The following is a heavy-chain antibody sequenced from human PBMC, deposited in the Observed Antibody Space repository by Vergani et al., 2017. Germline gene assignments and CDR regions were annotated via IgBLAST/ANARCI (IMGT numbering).Heavy chain of an antibody. CDR2: ISSSSSYI. D-gene: IGHD3-22*01. Sequence: EVQLLESGGGLVQPGGSLRLSCAASGFTFSSYSMNWVRQAPGKGLEWVSSISSSSSYIYYADSVKGRFTISRDNAKNSLYLQMNSLRAEDTAVYYCARGRSWYYYDSSGLDAFDIWGQGTMVTVSS. CDR1: GFTFSSYS. J-gene: IGHJ3*02. CDR3: ARGRSWYYYDSSGLDAFDI. V-gene: IGHV3-21*01.